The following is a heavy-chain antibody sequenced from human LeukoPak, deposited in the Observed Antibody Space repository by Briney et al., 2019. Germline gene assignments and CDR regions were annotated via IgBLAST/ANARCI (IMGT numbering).Heavy chain of an antibody. J-gene: IGHJ4*02. Sequence: PSETLSLTRTVSGGTISSYYWNWIRQPPGKGLEWIGYVHYSGSTKYNPSLKSRVTISVDTSKNQFSLKLSSVIAADTAVYYCARWYSSGWAFDYWGQGTLVTVSS. V-gene: IGHV4-59*08. CDR3: ARWYSSGWAFDY. CDR1: GGTISSYY. D-gene: IGHD6-19*01. CDR2: VHYSGST.